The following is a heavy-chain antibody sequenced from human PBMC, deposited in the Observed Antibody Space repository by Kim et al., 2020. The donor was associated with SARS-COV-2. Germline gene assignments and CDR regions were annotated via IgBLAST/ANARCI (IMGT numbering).Heavy chain of an antibody. J-gene: IGHJ6*02. Sequence: SETLSLTCAVYGGSFSGYYWSWIRQPPGKGLEWIGEINHSGSTNYNPSLKSRVTISVDTSKNQFSLKLRSVTAADTAVYYCAREVTKIVVVPAATHVNYYGMDVWGQGTTVTVSS. CDR1: GGSFSGYY. CDR2: INHSGST. CDR3: AREVTKIVVVPAATHVNYYGMDV. D-gene: IGHD2-2*01. V-gene: IGHV4-34*01.